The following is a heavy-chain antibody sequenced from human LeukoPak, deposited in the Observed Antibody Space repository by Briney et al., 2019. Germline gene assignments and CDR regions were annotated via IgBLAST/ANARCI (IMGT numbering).Heavy chain of an antibody. CDR3: AGGKQWLVRRGRIDY. D-gene: IGHD6-19*01. J-gene: IGHJ4*02. CDR2: IIPIFGTA. CDR1: GGTFSSYA. V-gene: IGHV1-69*06. Sequence: ASVKVSCKASGGTFSSYAISWVRQAPGQGLEWMGGIIPIFGTANYAQKFQGRVTITADKSTSTAYMELSSLRSEDTAVYYCAGGKQWLVRRGRIDYWGQGTLVTVSS.